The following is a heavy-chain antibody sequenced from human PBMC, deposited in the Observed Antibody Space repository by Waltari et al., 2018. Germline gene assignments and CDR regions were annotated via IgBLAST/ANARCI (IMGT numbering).Heavy chain of an antibody. CDR2: INTESSST. Sequence: RLSCAASGFTFGNYEMNWVRQAPGKGLEWIAYINTESSSTYYGDSVKGRFTISRDDAKDSLYLQMNSLRVEDTAVYYCVRYGGGAYGDYDWFDPWGQGTLVTVSS. D-gene: IGHD4-17*01. CDR3: VRYGGGAYGDYDWFDP. CDR1: GFTFGNYE. J-gene: IGHJ5*02. V-gene: IGHV3-48*03.